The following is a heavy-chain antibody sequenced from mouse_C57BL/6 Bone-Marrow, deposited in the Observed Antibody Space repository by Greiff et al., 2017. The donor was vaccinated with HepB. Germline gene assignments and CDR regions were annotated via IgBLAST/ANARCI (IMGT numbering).Heavy chain of an antibody. CDR1: GFNIKDDY. CDR2: IDPENGDT. Sequence: EVKLQESGAELVRPGASVKLSCTASGFNIKDDYMHWVKQRPEQGLEWIGWIDPENGDTEYASKFQGKATITADTSSNTAYLQLSSLTSEDTAVYYCTTSYFTTVVAHYFDYWGQGTTLTVSS. V-gene: IGHV14-4*01. D-gene: IGHD1-1*01. J-gene: IGHJ2*01. CDR3: TTSYFTTVVAHYFDY.